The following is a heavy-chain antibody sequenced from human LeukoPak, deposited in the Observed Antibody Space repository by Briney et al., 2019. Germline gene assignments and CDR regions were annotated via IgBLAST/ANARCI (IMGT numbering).Heavy chain of an antibody. Sequence: PGGSLRLSCAASGFTFSSYAMSWVRQAPGKGLEWVSAISGSGGSTYYADSVKGRFTISRGNSKNTLYLQMNSLRAEDTAVYYCAKDLYGSGSFDFDYWGQGTLVTVSS. J-gene: IGHJ4*02. D-gene: IGHD3-10*01. CDR3: AKDLYGSGSFDFDY. CDR1: GFTFSSYA. CDR2: ISGSGGST. V-gene: IGHV3-23*01.